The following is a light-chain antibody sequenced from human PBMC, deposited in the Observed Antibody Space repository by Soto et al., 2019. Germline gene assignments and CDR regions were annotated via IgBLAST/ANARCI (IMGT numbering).Light chain of an antibody. J-gene: IGKJ4*01. Sequence: ELLLTPSRDTLSVSPGARATLSFSASQGIGDTLAWYQHPPCQTPRLLIYDTSARATGVPARFSGSRSGPEFTLAINSLQSEDFAIYYCKSYNNWPLTFGGGTKGDIK. V-gene: IGKV3-15*01. CDR2: DTS. CDR1: QGIGDT. CDR3: KSYNNWPLT.